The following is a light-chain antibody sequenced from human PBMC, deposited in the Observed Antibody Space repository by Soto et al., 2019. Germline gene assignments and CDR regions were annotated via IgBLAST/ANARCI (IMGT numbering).Light chain of an antibody. CDR2: WAS. V-gene: IGKV4-1*01. CDR1: QSRLYSSNNKTY. Sequence: DIVMTQSPDSLTVSLGERATINCKSSQSRLYSSNNKTYLAWYQHRPGQSPKMLIFWASARESGVPDRFAGSGSETDFTLTISSLQAEDAAAYYCQQYYSDFFTFGQGTMLEIK. CDR3: QQYYSDFFT. J-gene: IGKJ2*01.